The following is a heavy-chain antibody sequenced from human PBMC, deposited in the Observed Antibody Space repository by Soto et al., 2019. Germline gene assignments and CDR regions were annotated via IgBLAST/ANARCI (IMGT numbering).Heavy chain of an antibody. CDR2: IYYSGST. Sequence: SETLSLTCTVSGGSISSSSYYWGWIRQPPGKGLEWIGSIYYSGSTSYNPSLKSRVTISVDTSKNQFSLTLNSVTAADTVVYYCASPARSARDSSGAFDIWGQGTMVTVSS. CDR1: GGSISSSSYY. CDR3: ASPARSARDSSGAFDI. J-gene: IGHJ3*02. V-gene: IGHV4-39*01. D-gene: IGHD6-19*01.